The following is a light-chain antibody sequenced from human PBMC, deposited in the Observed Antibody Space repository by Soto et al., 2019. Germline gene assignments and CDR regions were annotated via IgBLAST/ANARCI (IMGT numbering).Light chain of an antibody. J-gene: IGLJ2*01. CDR3: SSYTTRSTLV. Sequence: QSVLTQPASVSGSSGQSITISCTGTSSDVGAYDFVSWYQHSPGKAPKLVTFDVTHRPPGISDRFSGSKSANTASLTISGLQAADEAFYYCSSYTTRSTLVFGGGTKLTVL. V-gene: IGLV2-14*01. CDR2: DVT. CDR1: SSDVGAYDF.